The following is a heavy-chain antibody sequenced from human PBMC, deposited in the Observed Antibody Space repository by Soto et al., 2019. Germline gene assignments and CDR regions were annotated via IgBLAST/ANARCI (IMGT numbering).Heavy chain of an antibody. CDR2: FDPEDGET. Sequence: ASVKVSCKVSGYTFTELSIHWVRQAPGKGLEWMGAFDPEDGETIYAQKFQGRITMTEDTSTDTAYMELSTLRSEDTAVYYCATDRPISRGVTIYWGQETLVTVSS. V-gene: IGHV1-24*01. J-gene: IGHJ4*02. CDR1: GYTFTELS. CDR3: ATDRPISRGVTIY. D-gene: IGHD3-10*01.